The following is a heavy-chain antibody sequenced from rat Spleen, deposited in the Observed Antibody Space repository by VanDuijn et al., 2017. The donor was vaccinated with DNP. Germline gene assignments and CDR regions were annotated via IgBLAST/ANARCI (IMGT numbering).Heavy chain of an antibody. V-gene: IGHV5-20*01. CDR2: INSNGGST. CDR1: GFTFSNYV. CDR3: TTESTYYGYFYY. J-gene: IGHJ2*01. Sequence: EVQLVESGGGLVQPGRSLKLSCAASGFTFSNYVMAWVRQAPTKGLEWVTSINSNGGSTSYRDSVKGRFTISRDNGKSTLYLQMDSRRSETTATYSGTTESTYYGYFYYWGEGVMVPVSS. D-gene: IGHD1-9*01.